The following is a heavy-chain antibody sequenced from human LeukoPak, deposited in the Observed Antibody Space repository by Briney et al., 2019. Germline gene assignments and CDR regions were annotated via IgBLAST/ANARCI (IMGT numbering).Heavy chain of an antibody. D-gene: IGHD3-10*01. Sequence: SQTLSLTCAISGDSVSSNSAGWNWIRQSPSRGLEWLGRTYYRSKWYNDYAVSVKGRITINPDTSTNQFSLQLMSVTPEDTAVYYCARGGGSLNYWGQGTLVTVSS. J-gene: IGHJ4*02. V-gene: IGHV6-1*01. CDR2: TYYRSKWYN. CDR3: ARGGGSLNY. CDR1: GDSVSSNSAG.